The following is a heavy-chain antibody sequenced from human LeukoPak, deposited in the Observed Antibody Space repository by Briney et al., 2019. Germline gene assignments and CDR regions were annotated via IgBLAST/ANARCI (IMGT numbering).Heavy chain of an antibody. CDR2: ISGSGGTT. Sequence: PGGSLRLSCEASGFTFSSYAMSWVRQAPGKGLEWVSAISGSGGTTYYAGSVKGRFTISRDNSKNTVYLQMNSLRAEDTAVYYCASGRKYSSGWFCFDYWGQGTLVTVSS. CDR3: ASGRKYSSGWFCFDY. J-gene: IGHJ4*02. CDR1: GFTFSSYA. D-gene: IGHD6-19*01. V-gene: IGHV3-23*01.